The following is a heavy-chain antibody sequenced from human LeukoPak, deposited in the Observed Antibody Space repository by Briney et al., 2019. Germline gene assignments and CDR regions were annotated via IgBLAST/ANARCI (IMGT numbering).Heavy chain of an antibody. CDR1: DGSISSSSYY. V-gene: IGHV4-39*01. D-gene: IGHD3-10*01. CDR2: IYYSGST. CDR3: ASPGAPFDY. J-gene: IGHJ4*02. Sequence: SETLSLTCTVSDGSISSSSYYWGWIRQPPGKGLEWIGSIYYSGSTYYNPSLKSRVTISVDTSKNQFSLKLSSVTAADTAVYYCASPGAPFDYWGQGTLVTVSS.